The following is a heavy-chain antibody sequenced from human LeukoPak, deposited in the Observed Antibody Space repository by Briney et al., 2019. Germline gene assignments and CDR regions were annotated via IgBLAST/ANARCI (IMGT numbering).Heavy chain of an antibody. CDR1: GYTFTGYY. J-gene: IGHJ5*02. CDR3: ARPKQGSSAPRSWFDP. D-gene: IGHD2-2*01. CDR2: INPNSGGT. Sequence: ASVKVSCKASGYTFTGYYMHWVRQAPGQGLEWMGWINPNSGGTNYAQKFQGRVTMTRDTSISTAYMELSRLRSDDTAVYYCARPKQGSSAPRSWFDPWGQETLVTVSS. V-gene: IGHV1-2*02.